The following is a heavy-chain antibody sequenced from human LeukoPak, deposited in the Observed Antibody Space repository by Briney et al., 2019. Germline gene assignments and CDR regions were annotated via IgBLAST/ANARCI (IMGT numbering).Heavy chain of an antibody. J-gene: IGHJ3*02. D-gene: IGHD6-25*01. V-gene: IGHV3-74*01. CDR1: GFTFSSYW. Sequence: GGSLRLSCAASGFTFSSYWMHWVRQAPGKGLACVSRIKSDGSITNYADSVKGRFTISRDNAKNTLYVQMNSLRAEDTAVYYCARVGARLGAFDIWGQGTMVTVSS. CDR3: ARVGARLGAFDI. CDR2: IKSDGSIT.